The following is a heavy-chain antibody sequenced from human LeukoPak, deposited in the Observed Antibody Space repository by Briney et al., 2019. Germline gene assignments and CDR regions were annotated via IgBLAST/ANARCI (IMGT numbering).Heavy chain of an antibody. Sequence: SQTLSLTCTVSGGSISSGGYYWSWIRQHPGKGLEWIGYIYYSGSTNYNPSLKSRVTMSVDTSKNQFSLKLSSVTAADTAVYYCARDSYYDSSGYFDYWGQGTLVTVSS. CDR3: ARDSYYDSSGYFDY. D-gene: IGHD3-22*01. CDR1: GGSISSGGYY. CDR2: IYYSGST. V-gene: IGHV4-31*03. J-gene: IGHJ4*02.